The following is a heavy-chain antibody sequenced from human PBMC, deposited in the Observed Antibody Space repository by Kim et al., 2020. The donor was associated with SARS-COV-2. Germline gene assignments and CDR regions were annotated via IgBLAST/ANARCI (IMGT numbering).Heavy chain of an antibody. Sequence: DSVKGRFTNSRDNSKNTLYLKMNSLRAEDTAVYYCARDWLWFGESYAFDIWGQGTMVTVSS. J-gene: IGHJ3*02. D-gene: IGHD3-10*01. V-gene: IGHV3-30*01. CDR3: ARDWLWFGESYAFDI.